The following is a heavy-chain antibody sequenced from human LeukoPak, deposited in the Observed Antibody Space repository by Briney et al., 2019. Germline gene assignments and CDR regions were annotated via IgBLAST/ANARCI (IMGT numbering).Heavy chain of an antibody. CDR1: GDSISRSDSY. CDR2: IYYSGRT. CDR3: ARRRYYDGSGYLE. Sequence: SETQSLTCSVSGDSISRSDSYWDWIRQPPGKGLQWIGTIYYSGRTYYSPSLKSRVTMSVDTSNNQFSLNLRSVTAADTAVYYCARRRYYDGSGYLEWGQGTLLSVSS. V-gene: IGHV4-39*01. J-gene: IGHJ1*01. D-gene: IGHD3-22*01.